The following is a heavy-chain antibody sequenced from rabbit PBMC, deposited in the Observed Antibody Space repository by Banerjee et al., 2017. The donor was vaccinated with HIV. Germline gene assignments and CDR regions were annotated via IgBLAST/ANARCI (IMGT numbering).Heavy chain of an antibody. CDR3: ARGGYSSAWGLNL. Sequence: QEQLVESGGGLVQPEGSLTLTCKASGFDFSSGYYMCWVRQAPGKGLEWIACISTSTGKIYYPSWAKGRFTISKTSSTTVTLQMTSLTAADTATYFCARGGYSSAWGLNLWGQGTLVTVS. CDR2: ISTSTGKI. D-gene: IGHD4-1*01. CDR1: GFDFSSGYY. V-gene: IGHV1S45*01. J-gene: IGHJ4*01.